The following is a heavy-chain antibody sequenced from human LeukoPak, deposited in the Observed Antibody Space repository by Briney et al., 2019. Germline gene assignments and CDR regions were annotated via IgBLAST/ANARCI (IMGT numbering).Heavy chain of an antibody. Sequence: SETLSLTCTVSGGAVSSSSDYWGWNRQPPGKGLEWTGTVYYTGSTYHNPSLRSRVTISVDPSKNEFSLRLNSVTAADTAVYYCARAEGIAVSNFDYWGQGTLVTVSS. J-gene: IGHJ4*02. CDR1: GGAVSSSSDY. CDR3: ARAEGIAVSNFDY. D-gene: IGHD6-19*01. CDR2: VYYTGST. V-gene: IGHV4-39*01.